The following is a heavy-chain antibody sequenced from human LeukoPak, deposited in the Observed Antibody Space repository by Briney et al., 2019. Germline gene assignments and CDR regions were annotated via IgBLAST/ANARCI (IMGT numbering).Heavy chain of an antibody. J-gene: IGHJ4*02. D-gene: IGHD7-27*01. CDR1: GFAFSDYW. CDR3: AAWGLNNY. Sequence: GGSLRLSCSASGFAFSDYWMNWVRQAPGKGPEWVANINLGGSAKLYVDSVRGRCTISRDNAKNSLYLQLNSLRVEDTAVYYCAAWGLNNYWGQGTLVTVYS. V-gene: IGHV3-7*01. CDR2: INLGGSAK.